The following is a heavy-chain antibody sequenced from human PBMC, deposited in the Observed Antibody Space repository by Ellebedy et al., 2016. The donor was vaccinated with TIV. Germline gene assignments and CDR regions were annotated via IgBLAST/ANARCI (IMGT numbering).Heavy chain of an antibody. Sequence: SETLSLXXTVSGGSISNYYWSWIRQSPGKGLEWIGYIYSSESTDYNPSLKSRVTISLDTSKNQFSLKLSSVTAADTAVYYCARGPYSTLSFAMDFWGQGTTVTVSS. J-gene: IGHJ6*02. CDR1: GGSISNYY. V-gene: IGHV4-59*01. CDR2: IYSSEST. CDR3: ARGPYSTLSFAMDF. D-gene: IGHD6-13*01.